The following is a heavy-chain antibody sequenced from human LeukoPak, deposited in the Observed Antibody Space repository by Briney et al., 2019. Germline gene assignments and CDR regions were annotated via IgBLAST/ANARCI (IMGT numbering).Heavy chain of an antibody. CDR1: GFTFSGYW. CDR3: ARVKMRLGTIGTTGGVEEY. Sequence: PGGSLRLSCAASGFTFSGYWMSWVRQAPGKGLDWVATIKQDGSNKYYADSVKGRFTISRDNAKISLYLQMNSLRAEDTAMYYCARVKMRLGTIGTTGGVEEYWGQGTLVTVSS. D-gene: IGHD1-1*01. J-gene: IGHJ4*02. CDR2: IKQDGSNK. V-gene: IGHV3-7*01.